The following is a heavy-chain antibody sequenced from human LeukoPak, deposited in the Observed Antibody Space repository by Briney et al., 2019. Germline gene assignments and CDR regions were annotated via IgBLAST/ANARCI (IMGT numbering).Heavy chain of an antibody. CDR2: IYYSGST. CDR3: ARSSGSSWYKGAFDI. V-gene: IGHV4-59*05. D-gene: IGHD6-13*01. Sequence: SETLSLTCTVSGGSISSYYWSWIRQPPGKGLEWIGSIYYSGSTYYNPSLKSRVTISVDTSKNQFSLKLSSVTAADTAVYYCARSSGSSWYKGAFDIWGQGTMVTVSS. J-gene: IGHJ3*02. CDR1: GGSISSYY.